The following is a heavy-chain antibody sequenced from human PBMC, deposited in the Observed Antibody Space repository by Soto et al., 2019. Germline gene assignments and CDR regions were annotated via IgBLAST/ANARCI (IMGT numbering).Heavy chain of an antibody. CDR2: ISSNGGST. Sequence: LSCSASGFTFSSYAMHWVRQAPGKGLEYVSAISSNGGSTYYADSVKGRFTISRDNSKNTLYLQMSSLRAEDTAVYYCVKDYCSGGSCYYRLLADWGQGTLVTVSS. CDR1: GFTFSSYA. D-gene: IGHD2-15*01. V-gene: IGHV3-64D*06. J-gene: IGHJ4*02. CDR3: VKDYCSGGSCYYRLLAD.